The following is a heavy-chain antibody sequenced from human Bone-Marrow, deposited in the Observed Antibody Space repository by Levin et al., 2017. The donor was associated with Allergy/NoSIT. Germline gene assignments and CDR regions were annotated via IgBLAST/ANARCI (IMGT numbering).Heavy chain of an antibody. V-gene: IGHV3-23*01. CDR1: GFNFDKHL. D-gene: IGHD4-23*01. CDR2: ISGSGGST. J-gene: IGHJ4*02. CDR3: AKLGGNCAGGNCHAYDLDH. Sequence: AGGSLRLSCAGSGFNFDKHLILWVRQAPGKGLEWVSGISGSGGSTYYTDSVKGRFTISRDNSKNTVSLQMNSLRAEDSAVFFCAKLGGNCAGGNCHAYDLDHWGQGTLVAVSS.